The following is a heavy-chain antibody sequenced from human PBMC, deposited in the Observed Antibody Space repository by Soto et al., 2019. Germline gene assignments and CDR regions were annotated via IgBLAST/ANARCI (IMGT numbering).Heavy chain of an antibody. CDR2: ISYDGSNK. J-gene: IGHJ4*02. CDR1: GFTFSSYG. V-gene: IGHV3-30*18. CDR3: AKDRMGAGVRGYFDY. Sequence: QVQLVESGGGVAQPGKSLRLSCAGSGFTFSSYGMDWVRQAPGKGLEWVAVISYDGSNKYYADSVKGRFTISRDNSKNTLYLQMSSLRADDTAVYYCAKDRMGAGVRGYFDYWGQGTLVTVSS. D-gene: IGHD3-10*01.